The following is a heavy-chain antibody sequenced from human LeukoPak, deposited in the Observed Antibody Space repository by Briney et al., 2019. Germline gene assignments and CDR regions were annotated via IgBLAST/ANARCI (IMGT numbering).Heavy chain of an antibody. CDR3: AGEKVVIAATHYYGMDV. CDR1: GYRVSTNNAA. J-gene: IGHJ6*02. CDR2: TYYRSKWYN. D-gene: IGHD2-15*01. Sequence: SQTLSLTCAISGYRVSTNNAAWSWIRQSPSRGLVWLGRTYYRSKWYNYYAGSVKSRIIFNPDTTKNQFSLHLNSVTTEDTAVYYCAGEKVVIAATHYYGMDVWGQGTTVTVSS. V-gene: IGHV6-1*01.